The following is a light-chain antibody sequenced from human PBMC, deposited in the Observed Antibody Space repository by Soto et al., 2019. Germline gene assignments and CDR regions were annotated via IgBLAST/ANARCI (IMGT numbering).Light chain of an antibody. Sequence: DIPMTQSPSSVSASVGDTVTITCRASQGISSWLAWYQQKPGKAPTLLIYSASNLQSGVPSRFSGSGSGASFSLTISNLQPEDFATYYCQQGYSFPLTFGGGTKVEIK. CDR2: SAS. CDR1: QGISSW. V-gene: IGKV1-12*01. CDR3: QQGYSFPLT. J-gene: IGKJ4*01.